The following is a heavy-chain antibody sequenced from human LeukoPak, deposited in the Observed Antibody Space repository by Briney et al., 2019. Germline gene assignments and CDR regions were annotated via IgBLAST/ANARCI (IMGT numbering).Heavy chain of an antibody. Sequence: GGSLRLSCAASGFTFSSYSMNWVRQAPGKGLEWVSSISSSSSYIYYADSVKGRFTISRDNAKNSLYLQMNSLRAEDTAVYYCATDSDDSSRDDAFDIWGQGTMVTVSS. CDR2: ISSSSSYI. V-gene: IGHV3-21*04. J-gene: IGHJ3*02. CDR3: ATDSDDSSRDDAFDI. CDR1: GFTFSSYS. D-gene: IGHD3-22*01.